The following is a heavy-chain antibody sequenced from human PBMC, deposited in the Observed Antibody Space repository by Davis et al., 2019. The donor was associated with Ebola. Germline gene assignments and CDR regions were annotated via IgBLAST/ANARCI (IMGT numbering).Heavy chain of an antibody. CDR3: ARGTAYCGGDCP. D-gene: IGHD2-21*02. CDR2: IYYSGRT. V-gene: IGHV4-59*01. J-gene: IGHJ5*02. CDR1: GGSISSYY. Sequence: SETLSLTCTVSGGSISSYYWSWIRQPPGKGLEWIGYIYYSGRTNYNPSLKSLVTISVDTSKNQFSLKLSTVTAAGTAVYYCARGTAYCGGDCPWGQGTLVTVSS.